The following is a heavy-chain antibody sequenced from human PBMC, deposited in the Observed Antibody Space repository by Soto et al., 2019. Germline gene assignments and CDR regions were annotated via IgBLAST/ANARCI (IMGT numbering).Heavy chain of an antibody. CDR1: GFSLYNYA. D-gene: IGHD3-22*01. CDR3: ARDQLYYNDISGRPLNAFDV. V-gene: IGHV3-48*01. J-gene: IGHJ3*01. Sequence: GGSLRLSCAASGFSLYNYAMDWVRQAPGQGLEWVSYISLSSANIHYADSVEGRFTISRDNAKNSLYLQMNSLRAEDTAVYYCARDQLYYNDISGRPLNAFDVWGQGTMVTVSS. CDR2: ISLSSANI.